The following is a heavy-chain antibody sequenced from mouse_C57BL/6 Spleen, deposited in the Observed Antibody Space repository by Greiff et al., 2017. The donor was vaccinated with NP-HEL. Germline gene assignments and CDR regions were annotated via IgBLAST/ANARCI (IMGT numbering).Heavy chain of an antibody. CDR2: INPNYGTT. CDR1: GYSFTDYN. V-gene: IGHV1-39*01. Sequence: VHVKQSGPELVKPGASVKISCKASGYSFTDYNMNWVKQSNGKSLEWIGVINPNYGTTSYNQKFKGKATLTVDQSSSTAYMQLNSLTSEDSAVYYCARHYYGSSYDFDYWGQGTTLTVSS. J-gene: IGHJ2*01. CDR3: ARHYYGSSYDFDY. D-gene: IGHD1-1*01.